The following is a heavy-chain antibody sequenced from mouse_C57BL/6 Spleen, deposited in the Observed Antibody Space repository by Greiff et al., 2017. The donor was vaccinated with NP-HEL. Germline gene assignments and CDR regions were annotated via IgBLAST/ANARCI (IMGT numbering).Heavy chain of an antibody. J-gene: IGHJ2*01. CDR2: IYPGNGDT. Sequence: QVQLQQSGAELVRPGASVKMSCKASGYTFTSYNMHWVKQTPRQGLEWIGAIYPGNGDTSLKKKCKGKATLTVDKCSSTAVMPLTSLTSEDSAVYFCAREDYYGSYYFDYWGQGTTLPVSS. V-gene: IGHV1-12*01. CDR3: AREDYYGSYYFDY. D-gene: IGHD1-1*01. CDR1: GYTFTSYN.